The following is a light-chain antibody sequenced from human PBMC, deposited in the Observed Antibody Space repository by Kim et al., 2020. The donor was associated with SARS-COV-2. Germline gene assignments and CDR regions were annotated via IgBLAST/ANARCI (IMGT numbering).Light chain of an antibody. J-gene: IGLJ2*01. V-gene: IGLV3-9*01. CDR3: QVWDSSTAV. CDR1: NNGSTN. Sequence: SYELTQPLSVSVALGQTARITCGGNNNGSTNVHWYQQKPGQAPVLVIYRDSNRPSGIPERFSGSNSGNTATLTISRAQAGDEADYYCQVWDSSTAVFGGG. CDR2: RDS.